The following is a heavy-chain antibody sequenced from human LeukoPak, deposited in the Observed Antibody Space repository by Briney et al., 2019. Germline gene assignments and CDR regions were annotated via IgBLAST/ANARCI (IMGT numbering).Heavy chain of an antibody. Sequence: PGGSLRISCAASGFTFDDYGMSWVRQAPGKGLEWVSGINWNGGSTGYADSVKGRFTISRDNAKNSLYLQMNSLRAEDTALYYCARDGCSSTSCYTPTYYFDYWGQGTLVTVSS. CDR1: GFTFDDYG. V-gene: IGHV3-20*04. D-gene: IGHD2-2*02. CDR3: ARDGCSSTSCYTPTYYFDY. CDR2: INWNGGST. J-gene: IGHJ4*02.